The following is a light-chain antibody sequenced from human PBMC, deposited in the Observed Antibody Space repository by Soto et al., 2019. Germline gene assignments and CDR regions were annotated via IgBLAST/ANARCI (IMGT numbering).Light chain of an antibody. V-gene: IGKV3-11*01. CDR1: QSVGNS. CDR2: DVY. CDR3: QQRADWPLS. Sequence: EIVLTQSPAALSLSPGERATLSCRASQSVGNSLAWYQQKPGQAPRLLIYDVYSNPLGIPARFTGSGSGTDFTLTISSLQPEDFAVYYCQQRADWPLSFGGGTKVEIK. J-gene: IGKJ4*01.